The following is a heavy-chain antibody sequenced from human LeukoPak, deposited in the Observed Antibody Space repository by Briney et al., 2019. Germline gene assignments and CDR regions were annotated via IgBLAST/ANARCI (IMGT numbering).Heavy chain of an antibody. CDR1: GXTVDDYA. D-gene: IGHD1-26*01. J-gene: IGHJ5*02. CDR3: AKGVRSGTYYNCFDP. Sequence: PGGSLRLSCVASGXTVDDYALHWVRQAPGKGLEWISVISGDGDNTHYADSVKGRFTISRDNSKNSLYLQMSSLRADDTALYYCAKGVRSGTYYNCFDPWGQGTLVTVSS. CDR2: ISGDGDNT. V-gene: IGHV3-43*02.